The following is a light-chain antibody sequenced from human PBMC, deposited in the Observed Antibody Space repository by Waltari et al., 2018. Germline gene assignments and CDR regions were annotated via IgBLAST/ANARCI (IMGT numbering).Light chain of an antibody. V-gene: IGLV2-11*01. CDR3: CSYAGVHTFWL. CDR2: DVN. CDR1: TSDVGGYNS. Sequence: QSALTQPPSVSGSPEQSVTISCTGSTSDVGGYNSVSWYQQHPGKAPKLIIFDVNQRPSGVPARFSGSKSGTTASLTISGLRPEDEADYHCCSYAGVHTFWLFGGGTNLTVL. J-gene: IGLJ3*02.